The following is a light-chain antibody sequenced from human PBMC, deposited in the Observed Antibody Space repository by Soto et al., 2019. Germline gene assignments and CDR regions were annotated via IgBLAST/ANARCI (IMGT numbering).Light chain of an antibody. CDR3: QSCDSGLRGHVV. CDR1: RSNIGAGYD. CDR2: GNN. Sequence: QSVLTQPPSVSGAPGQRVTISCIGSRSNIGAGYDVHWYQQLPGTAPKLLIYGNNNRPSGVPDRFSGSKSGTSASLSITGLQAEDEANYYCQSCDSGLRGHVVFGGGTKLTVL. V-gene: IGLV1-40*01. J-gene: IGLJ2*01.